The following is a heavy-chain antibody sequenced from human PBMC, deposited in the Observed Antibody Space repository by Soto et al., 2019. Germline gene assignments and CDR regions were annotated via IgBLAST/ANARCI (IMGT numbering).Heavy chain of an antibody. CDR1: GIIFSTFA. J-gene: IGHJ4*02. D-gene: IGHD3-16*01. Sequence: GGSLRLSCTASGIIFSTFAMSWVRQAPGKGLEWVSGITGSGGSTNYADSVKGRFTISRDNSKNTLYLQMNSLRVEDTAKYYCAMAGVIRFGGGPQAYWGQGTLVTFSS. CDR2: ITGSGGST. V-gene: IGHV3-23*01. CDR3: AMAGVIRFGGGPQAY.